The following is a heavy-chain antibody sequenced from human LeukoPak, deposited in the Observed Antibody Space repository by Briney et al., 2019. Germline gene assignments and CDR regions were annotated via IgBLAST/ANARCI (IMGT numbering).Heavy chain of an antibody. CDR1: GGSISSSSYY. J-gene: IGHJ5*02. Sequence: PSETLSLTCTVSGGSISSSSYYWGWIRQPPGKGLEWIGSIYYSGSTYYNPSLKSRVTISVDTSKNQFSLKLSSVTAADTAVYYCARDFYDSSGYYPNFDPWGQGTLVTVSS. D-gene: IGHD3-22*01. V-gene: IGHV4-39*07. CDR3: ARDFYDSSGYYPNFDP. CDR2: IYYSGST.